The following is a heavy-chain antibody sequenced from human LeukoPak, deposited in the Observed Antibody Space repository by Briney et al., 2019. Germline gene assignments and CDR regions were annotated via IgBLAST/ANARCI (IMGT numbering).Heavy chain of an antibody. V-gene: IGHV4-34*01. J-gene: IGHJ3*02. CDR1: GGSFSGYY. Sequence: KPSETLSLTCAVYGGSFSGYYWSWIRQPPGKGLEWIGEINHSGSTNYNPSLESRVTISVDTSKNQFSLKLSSVTAADTAVYYCARQAYCGGDCPSRAFDIWGQGTMVTVSS. D-gene: IGHD2-21*02. CDR2: INHSGST. CDR3: ARQAYCGGDCPSRAFDI.